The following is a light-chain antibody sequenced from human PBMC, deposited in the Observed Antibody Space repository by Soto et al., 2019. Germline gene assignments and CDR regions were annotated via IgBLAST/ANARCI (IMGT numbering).Light chain of an antibody. CDR1: SSDVGTYNL. CDR2: EGI. V-gene: IGLV2-23*01. J-gene: IGLJ1*01. CDR3: CSYAGNSTLV. Sequence: QSALTQPASVSGSPGQSITISCTGTSSDVGTYNLVSWYQQHPGKAPKLIIYEGIKRPSGVSNRFSGSKSGNTASLTISGLQAEDESDYYCCSYAGNSTLVFGTGTKVTVL.